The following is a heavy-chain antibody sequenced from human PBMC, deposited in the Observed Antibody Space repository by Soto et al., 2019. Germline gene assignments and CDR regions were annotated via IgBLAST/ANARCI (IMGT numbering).Heavy chain of an antibody. CDR1: EFTFSTYW. J-gene: IGHJ4*02. D-gene: IGHD1-1*01. CDR2: IKQDGSEK. CDR3: ARHPGTTFDY. V-gene: IGHV3-7*01. Sequence: VHLVESGGGLVQPGGSLRLSCEASEFTFSTYWMTWVRQAPGRGLEWVANIKQDGSEKYYVDSVKGRFTISRDNAKNSLYLQMNSLRAEDTAVYYCARHPGTTFDYWGQGTLVTVSS.